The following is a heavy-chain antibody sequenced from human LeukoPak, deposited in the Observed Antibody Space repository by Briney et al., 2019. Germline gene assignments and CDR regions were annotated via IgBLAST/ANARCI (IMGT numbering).Heavy chain of an antibody. CDR1: GGSISSYY. D-gene: IGHD3-10*01. CDR2: IYYSGST. J-gene: IGHJ6*03. Sequence: SETLSLTCTVSGGSISSYYWSWIRQPPGKGLEWIGYIYYSGSTNYNPSLKSRVTISVDTSNNQFSLKLNSVTAADTAVYYCARVYVSGTYYTSFYYHYYMDVWGKGTTVTISS. V-gene: IGHV4-59*01. CDR3: ARVYVSGTYYTSFYYHYYMDV.